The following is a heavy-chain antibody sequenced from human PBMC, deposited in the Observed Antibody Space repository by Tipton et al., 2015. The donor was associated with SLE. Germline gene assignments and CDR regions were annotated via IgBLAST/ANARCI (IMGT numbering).Heavy chain of an antibody. J-gene: IGHJ4*02. D-gene: IGHD6-19*01. Sequence: TLSLTCAVYGGSFSGEFWSWIRQPPGKGLEWVGGVSPSGTIDYNPSLKRRGIIAVDTSKNEFSLKLTSVTAADTAVYFCATHSDWRDFWGQGTLVTVSS. CDR3: ATHSDWRDF. V-gene: IGHV4-34*01. CDR2: VSPSGTI. CDR1: GGSFSGEF.